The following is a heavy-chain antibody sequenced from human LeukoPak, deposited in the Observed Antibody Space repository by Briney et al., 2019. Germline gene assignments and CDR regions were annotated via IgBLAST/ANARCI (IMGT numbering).Heavy chain of an antibody. J-gene: IGHJ4*02. D-gene: IGHD4-17*01. Sequence: ASVKVSCKASGYTFTGYYTHWVRQAPGQGLEWMGWINPNSGGTNYAQKFQGRVTMTRDTSLSTAYMELSRLISDDAAVYFCARVANFDYGDYYFDYWGQGTMVTVST. CDR1: GYTFTGYY. CDR2: INPNSGGT. CDR3: ARVANFDYGDYYFDY. V-gene: IGHV1-2*02.